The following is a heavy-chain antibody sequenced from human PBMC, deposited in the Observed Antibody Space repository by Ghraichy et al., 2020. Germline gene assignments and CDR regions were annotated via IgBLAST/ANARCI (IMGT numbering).Heavy chain of an antibody. CDR2: IYYSGST. CDR1: GDSVSSESYY. V-gene: IGHV4-61*03. CDR3: ASAPQEWLLFDN. Sequence: SETLSLTCTVSGDSVSSESYYWNWIRQPPGKGLEWIGYIYYSGSTNYNPSLESRATISVDTSKNHFSLKLTSVTAADTAVYYCASAPQEWLLFDNWGQGTLVTVSS. J-gene: IGHJ5*02. D-gene: IGHD3-22*01.